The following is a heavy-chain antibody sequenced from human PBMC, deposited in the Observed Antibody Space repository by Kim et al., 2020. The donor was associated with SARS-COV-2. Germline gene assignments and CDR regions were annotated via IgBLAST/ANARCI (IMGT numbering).Heavy chain of an antibody. CDR2: ISSDGITV. J-gene: IGHJ4*02. V-gene: IGHV3-74*03. D-gene: IGHD3-16*02. Sequence: GGSLRLSCAASGFSLSNYCMHWVRQAPGKGLVWVSRISSDGITVTSADSATGRCTITRDNAGNTLKLQMNMHRPDNTAASDCTSIGDAAAGLCDYWGQGT. CDR1: GFSLSNYC. CDR3: TSIGDAAAGLCDY.